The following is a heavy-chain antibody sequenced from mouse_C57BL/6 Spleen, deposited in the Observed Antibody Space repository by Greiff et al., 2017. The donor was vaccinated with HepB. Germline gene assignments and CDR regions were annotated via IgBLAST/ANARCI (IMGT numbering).Heavy chain of an antibody. CDR2: IDPSDSET. CDR1: GYTFTSYW. D-gene: IGHD4-1*01. J-gene: IGHJ3*01. V-gene: IGHV1-52*01. Sequence: QVQLQQPGAELVRPGSSVKLSCKASGYTFTSYWMHWVKQRPIQGLEWIGNIDPSDSETHYNQKFKDKATLTVDKSSSTAYMQLSSLTSEDSAVYYCARGSTGTVFAYWGQGTLVTVSA. CDR3: ARGSTGTVFAY.